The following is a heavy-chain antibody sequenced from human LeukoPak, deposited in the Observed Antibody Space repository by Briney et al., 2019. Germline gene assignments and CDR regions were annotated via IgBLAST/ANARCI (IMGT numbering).Heavy chain of an antibody. D-gene: IGHD1-26*01. Sequence: GGSLRLSCAASGFTFSKNGMSWVRQAPGKGLEWVSASRGSGGDTYYADSVKGRFTISGDNSKNMLYLQMNSLRAEDTAVYYCAKGSGYFDYWGQGTLVTVSS. CDR1: GFTFSKNG. CDR2: SRGSGGDT. V-gene: IGHV3-23*01. J-gene: IGHJ4*02. CDR3: AKGSGYFDY.